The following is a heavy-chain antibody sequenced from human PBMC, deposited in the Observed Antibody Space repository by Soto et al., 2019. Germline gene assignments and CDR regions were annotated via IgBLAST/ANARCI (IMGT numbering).Heavy chain of an antibody. V-gene: IGHV4-34*01. J-gene: IGHJ6*02. CDR1: GGSFSGYY. Sequence: SETLSLTCAVYGGSFSGYYWSWIRQPPGKGLEWIGEINHSGSTNYNPSLKSRVTISVDTSKNQFSLKLSSVTAADTAVYYCARGPTRILYYWGDPGYYGMDVWGRGTTVTVSS. D-gene: IGHD2-8*01. CDR2: INHSGST. CDR3: ARGPTRILYYWGDPGYYGMDV.